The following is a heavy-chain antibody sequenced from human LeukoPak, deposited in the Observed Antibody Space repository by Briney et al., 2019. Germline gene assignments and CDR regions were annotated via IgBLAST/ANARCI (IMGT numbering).Heavy chain of an antibody. Sequence: PGGSLRLSCAASGFTFSSYGIHWVRQAPGKGLEWVAVITYDGSNQYYADSVKGRFTISRDNSKSTLFLQMNSLRVEDTAAYFCARESGRGGYDIGLWGQGTLVTVSS. CDR2: ITYDGSNQ. CDR1: GFTFSSYG. V-gene: IGHV3-30*03. D-gene: IGHD3-9*01. CDR3: ARESGRGGYDIGL. J-gene: IGHJ5*02.